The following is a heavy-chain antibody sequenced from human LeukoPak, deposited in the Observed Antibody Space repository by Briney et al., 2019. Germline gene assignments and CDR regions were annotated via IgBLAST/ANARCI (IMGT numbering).Heavy chain of an antibody. CDR2: ISAYNGNT. CDR1: GYTFTSYG. Sequence: ASVKVSCKASGYTFTSYGISWVRQAPGQGLEWMGWISAYNGNTNYAQKLQGRVTMTTDTSTSTAYIELRSLRSDDTAVYYCARVYYDSSGYYSPVGAFDIWGQGTMVTVSS. CDR3: ARVYYDSSGYYSPVGAFDI. D-gene: IGHD3-22*01. V-gene: IGHV1-18*01. J-gene: IGHJ3*02.